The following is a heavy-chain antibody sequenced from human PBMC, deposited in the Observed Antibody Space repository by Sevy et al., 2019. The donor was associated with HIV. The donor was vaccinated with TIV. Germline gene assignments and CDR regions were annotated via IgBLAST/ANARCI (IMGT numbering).Heavy chain of an antibody. V-gene: IGHV3-23*01. J-gene: IGHJ4*02. Sequence: GGSLRLSCAASGIIFKSYVMSWVRQAPGKGLEWLSGISASGGSTYYGDSVKGRFTISRDNFKCTLYLQMNILRAEDTAVYYCAGAGVGANGFDYWGQGTLVTVSS. D-gene: IGHD1-26*01. CDR1: GIIFKSYV. CDR2: ISASGGST. CDR3: AGAGVGANGFDY.